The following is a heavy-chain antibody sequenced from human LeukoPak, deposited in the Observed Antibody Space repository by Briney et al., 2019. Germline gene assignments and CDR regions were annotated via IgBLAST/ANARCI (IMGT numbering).Heavy chain of an antibody. CDR1: GYSFTSHY. Sequence: ASVKVSCKASGYSFTSHYMHWVRQAPGQGLEWMGLINPSGSSTLYAQKFQGRVTMTRDMSTTTDYMELSSLRSEDTAVYYCVRDNSVGDIAWWFDPWGQGTLVTVSS. CDR3: VRDNSVGDIAWWFDP. J-gene: IGHJ5*02. CDR2: INPSGSST. V-gene: IGHV1-46*01. D-gene: IGHD3-16*02.